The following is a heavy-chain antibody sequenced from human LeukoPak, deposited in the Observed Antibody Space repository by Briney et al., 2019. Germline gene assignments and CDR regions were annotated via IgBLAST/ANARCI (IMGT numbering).Heavy chain of an antibody. Sequence: ASAKVSCKASGYTFTSYDINWVRQATGQGLEWMGWMNPNSGNTGYAQKFQGRVTMTRNTSISTAYMELSSLRSEDTAVYYCARGYYDILTGYYIGYWGQGTLVTVSS. CDR1: GYTFTSYD. V-gene: IGHV1-8*01. J-gene: IGHJ4*02. CDR2: MNPNSGNT. CDR3: ARGYYDILTGYYIGY. D-gene: IGHD3-9*01.